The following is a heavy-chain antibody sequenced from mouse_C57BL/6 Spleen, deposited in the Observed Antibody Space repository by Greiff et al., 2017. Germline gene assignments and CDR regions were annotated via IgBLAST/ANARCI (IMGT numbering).Heavy chain of an antibody. CDR1: GYTFTSYG. J-gene: IGHJ3*01. CDR3: ARSDYGSSPWFAY. D-gene: IGHD1-1*01. V-gene: IGHV1-58*01. CDR2: IYIGNGYT. Sequence: EVQVVESGAELVRPGSSVKMSCKTSGYTFTSYGINWVKQRPGQGLEWIGYIYIGNGYTEYNEKFKGKATLTSDTSSSTAYMQLSSLTSEDSAIYFCARSDYGSSPWFAYWGQGTLVTVSA.